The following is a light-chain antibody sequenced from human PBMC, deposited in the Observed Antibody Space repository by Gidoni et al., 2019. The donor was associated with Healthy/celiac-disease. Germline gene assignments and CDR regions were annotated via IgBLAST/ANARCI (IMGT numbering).Light chain of an antibody. Sequence: QSVLTQPPSGSGDPGQRVPISCTGSSSNIGAGYDVHWYQQRPGTAPKLPIYGNSNRPSGVPDRFSGSKSGTSASLAITGLQAEDEADYYCQSYDSSLSGYVVFGGGTKLTVL. CDR3: QSYDSSLSGYVV. CDR1: SSNIGAGYD. V-gene: IGLV1-40*01. CDR2: GNS. J-gene: IGLJ2*01.